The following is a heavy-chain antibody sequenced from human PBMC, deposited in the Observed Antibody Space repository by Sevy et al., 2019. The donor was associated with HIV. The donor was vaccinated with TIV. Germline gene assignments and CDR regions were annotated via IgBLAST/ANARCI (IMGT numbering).Heavy chain of an antibody. CDR3: ARATGTEALDAFDI. J-gene: IGHJ3*02. V-gene: IGHV3-21*01. CDR2: ISSDSYYI. Sequence: GVSLRLSCAASGFTFSTYSMNWVRQAPGKGLEWVSSISSDSYYIYYADSVKGRFTISRDNAKNSLYLQMNSLRAEDTAVYYCARATGTEALDAFDIWGQGTMVTVSS. CDR1: GFTFSTYS. D-gene: IGHD1-1*01.